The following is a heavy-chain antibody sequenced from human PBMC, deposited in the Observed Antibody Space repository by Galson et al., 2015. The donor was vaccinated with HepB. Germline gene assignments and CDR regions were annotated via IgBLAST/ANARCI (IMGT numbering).Heavy chain of an antibody. CDR2: ISWNSGSI. V-gene: IGHV3-9*01. J-gene: IGHJ6*03. Sequence: SLRLSCAASGFTFDDYAMHWVRQAPGKGLEWVSGISWNSGSIGYADSVKGRFTISRDNAKNSLYLQMNSLRAEDTALYYCAKDSSWEGFLEWLPLAAGYMDVWGKGTTVTVSS. CDR1: GFTFDDYA. D-gene: IGHD3-3*01. CDR3: AKDSSWEGFLEWLPLAAGYMDV.